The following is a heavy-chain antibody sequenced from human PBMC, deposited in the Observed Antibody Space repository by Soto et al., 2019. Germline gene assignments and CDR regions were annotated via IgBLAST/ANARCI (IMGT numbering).Heavy chain of an antibody. CDR1: GFTFSSYA. CDR3: ARARADYDILTTYYYYGMDV. V-gene: IGHV3-30-3*01. CDR2: ISYDGSNK. J-gene: IGHJ6*02. D-gene: IGHD3-9*01. Sequence: GGSLRLSCAASGFTFSSYAMHWVRQAPGKGLEWVAVISYDGSNKYYADSVKGRFTISRDNSKNTLYLQMNSLRAEDTAVYYFARARADYDILTTYYYYGMDVWGQGTTVTVSS.